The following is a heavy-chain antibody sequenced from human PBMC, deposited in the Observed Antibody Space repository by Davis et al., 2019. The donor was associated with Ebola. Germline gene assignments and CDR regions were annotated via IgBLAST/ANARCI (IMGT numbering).Heavy chain of an antibody. Sequence: ASVKVSCKASGYTFTSYYMHWVRQAPGQGLEWMGWISAYNGNTNYAQKFQGRVTITADKSTSTAYMELSSLRSEDTAVYYCARAHNYGSYYYYGMDVWGQGTTVTVSS. CDR1: GYTFTSYY. CDR2: ISAYNGNT. V-gene: IGHV1-18*04. J-gene: IGHJ6*02. D-gene: IGHD3-10*01. CDR3: ARAHNYGSYYYYGMDV.